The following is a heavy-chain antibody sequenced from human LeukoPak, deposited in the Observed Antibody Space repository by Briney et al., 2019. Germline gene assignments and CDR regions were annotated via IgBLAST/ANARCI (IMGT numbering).Heavy chain of an antibody. V-gene: IGHV4-39*01. CDR3: AKTVPYSSGWRATLDH. J-gene: IGHJ4*02. Sequence: KSSETLSLTCTVSGDSISNHNYFWGWIRQTPGTGLEWIATIHYIGSTYYNPSLKSRVTISLDKSKNQFSLKVNSVTAADTAVYYCAKTVPYSSGWRATLDHWGQGTLVTVPS. CDR2: IHYIGST. CDR1: GDSISNHNYF. D-gene: IGHD6-19*01.